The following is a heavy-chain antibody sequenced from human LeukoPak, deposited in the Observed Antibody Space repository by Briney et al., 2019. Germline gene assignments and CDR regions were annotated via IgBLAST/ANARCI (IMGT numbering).Heavy chain of an antibody. CDR2: ISYDGSNK. D-gene: IGHD2-15*01. CDR3: ARESPKYCSGGSCYFGDY. CDR1: GFTFSSYA. V-gene: IGHV3-30-3*01. J-gene: IGHJ4*02. Sequence: PGGSLRLSCAASGFTFSSYAMHWVRQAPGKGLEWVAVISYDGSNKYYADSVKGRFTISRDNSKNTLYLQMNSLRAEDTAVYYCARESPKYCSGGSCYFGDYWGQGTLVTVSS.